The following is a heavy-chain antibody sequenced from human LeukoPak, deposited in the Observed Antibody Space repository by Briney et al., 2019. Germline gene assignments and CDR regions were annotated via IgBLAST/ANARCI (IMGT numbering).Heavy chain of an antibody. CDR1: GFTFSSYA. Sequence: PGGSLRLSCAASGFTFSSYAMHWVRQAPGRGLEYVPAISSNGGSTYYANSVKGRFTISRDNSKNTLYLQMGSLRAEDMAVYYCARGYSGYDLFYYYYYYMDVWGKGTTVTVSS. D-gene: IGHD5-12*01. CDR2: ISSNGGST. J-gene: IGHJ6*03. V-gene: IGHV3-64*01. CDR3: ARGYSGYDLFYYYYYYMDV.